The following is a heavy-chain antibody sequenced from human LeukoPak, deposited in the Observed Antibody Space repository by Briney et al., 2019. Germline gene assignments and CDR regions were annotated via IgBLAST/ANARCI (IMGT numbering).Heavy chain of an antibody. CDR3: AKDLGEIVVVTATYYYGMDV. V-gene: IGHV3-30*18. CDR1: GFTFSSYG. J-gene: IGHJ6*02. CDR2: ISYDGSNK. D-gene: IGHD2-21*02. Sequence: GSLRLSCAASGFTFSSYGMHWVRQAPGKGLEWVAVISYDGSNKYYADSVKGRFTISRDNSKNTLYLQMNSLRAEDTAVYYCAKDLGEIVVVTATYYYGMDVWGQGTTVTVSS.